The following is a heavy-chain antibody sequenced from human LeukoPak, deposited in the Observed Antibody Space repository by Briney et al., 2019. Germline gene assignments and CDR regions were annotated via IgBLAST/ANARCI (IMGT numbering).Heavy chain of an antibody. Sequence: GGSLRLSCAASGFTFSSYAMHWVRQAPGKGLEWVAVISYDGSSKYYADSVKGRFTISRDNSKNTLYLQMNSLRAEDTAVYYCARDTGGSGYYYYYYMDVWGKGTTVTVSS. CDR2: ISYDGSSK. J-gene: IGHJ6*03. CDR1: GFTFSSYA. V-gene: IGHV3-30*04. D-gene: IGHD6-19*01. CDR3: ARDTGGSGYYYYYYMDV.